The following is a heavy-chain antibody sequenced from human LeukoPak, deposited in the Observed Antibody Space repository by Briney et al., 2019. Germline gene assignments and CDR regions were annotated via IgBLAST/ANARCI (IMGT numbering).Heavy chain of an antibody. CDR3: ARANPVTIFGVVTSRYAFDI. J-gene: IGHJ3*02. V-gene: IGHV4-61*02. CDR1: GGSISSGSYY. Sequence: SETLSLTCTVSGGSISSGSYYWSWIRQPAGKGLEWIGRIYTSGSTNYNPSLKSRVTISVDTSKNQFSLKLSSVTAADTAVYYCARANPVTIFGVVTSRYAFDIWGQGTMVTVSS. D-gene: IGHD3-3*01. CDR2: IYTSGST.